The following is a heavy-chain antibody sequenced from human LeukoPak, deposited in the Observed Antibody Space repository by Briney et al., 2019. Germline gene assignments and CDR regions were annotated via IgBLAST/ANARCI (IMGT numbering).Heavy chain of an antibody. CDR1: GFTFSSYG. V-gene: IGHV3-74*01. J-gene: IGHJ4*02. Sequence: PGGSLRLSCAASGFTFSSYGMHWVRQVPGKGLVWVSRINSDGSSTGYEDSVKGRFTISRDNAKNSLFLQMNSLRAEDTAVYYCARDIATAGHFAFDYWGQGTLVTVSS. D-gene: IGHD6-13*01. CDR2: INSDGSST. CDR3: ARDIATAGHFAFDY.